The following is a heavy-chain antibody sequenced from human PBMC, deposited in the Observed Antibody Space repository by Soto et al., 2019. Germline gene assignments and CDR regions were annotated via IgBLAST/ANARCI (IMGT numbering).Heavy chain of an antibody. J-gene: IGHJ4*02. Sequence: ASVKVSCKVSGYTLTELSIHWVRQAPGKGLEWMGGFDPEDGETIYAQKFQGRVTMTEDTSTDTAYMELSSLRSEDTAVYYCATVSLTSIAAFAYPYYFDYWGQGTLVTVSS. V-gene: IGHV1-24*01. D-gene: IGHD6-6*01. CDR2: FDPEDGET. CDR1: GYTLTELS. CDR3: ATVSLTSIAAFAYPYYFDY.